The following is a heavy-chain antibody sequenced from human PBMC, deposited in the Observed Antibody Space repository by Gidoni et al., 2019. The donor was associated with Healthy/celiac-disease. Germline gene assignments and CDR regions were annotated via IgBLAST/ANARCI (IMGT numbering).Heavy chain of an antibody. D-gene: IGHD5-18*01. Sequence: QVQLVQSGAAVKKPVSSVKFSCKSSGGTFSRYAISWVRQAPGQGLEWMGGISPIFGTANYAQKFQGRVTMTADESTSTAYMELSSLRSEDTAVYDCARGDEGGQLWYKCDYWGQGTLVTVSS. CDR3: ARGDEGGQLWYKCDY. CDR2: ISPIFGTA. CDR1: GGTFSRYA. V-gene: IGHV1-69*01. J-gene: IGHJ4*02.